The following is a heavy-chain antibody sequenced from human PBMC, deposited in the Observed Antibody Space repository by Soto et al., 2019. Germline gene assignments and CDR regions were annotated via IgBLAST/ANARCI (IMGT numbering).Heavy chain of an antibody. J-gene: IGHJ6*02. V-gene: IGHV4-59*01. D-gene: IGHD3-10*01. CDR3: ARGGSEGGLDV. CDR1: GASISTYY. Sequence: QMQLQESGPGVVKPSETLSLTCTVSGASISTYYWTWIRQAPGKGLEWIGYLYYSGNTNYNPSLKCSAPTSVDTSKNHFYLTLTSATAADTAVYFCARGGSEGGLDVWGQGTTVAVSS. CDR2: LYYSGNT.